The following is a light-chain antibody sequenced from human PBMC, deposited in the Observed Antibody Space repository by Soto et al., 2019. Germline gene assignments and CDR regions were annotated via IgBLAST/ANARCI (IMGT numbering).Light chain of an antibody. V-gene: IGKV1-9*01. CDR3: QQLHNTLRRVT. J-gene: IGKJ3*01. CDR2: AAS. Sequence: DIQLTQSPSFLSASVGDRVTIICRASQGITTYLAWYQQKPGKAPDLLIYAASTLQSGVPSRFSGSGSGTEFTLTISSLQPEDFATYYCQQLHNTLRRVTFGPGTKVVIK. CDR1: QGITTY.